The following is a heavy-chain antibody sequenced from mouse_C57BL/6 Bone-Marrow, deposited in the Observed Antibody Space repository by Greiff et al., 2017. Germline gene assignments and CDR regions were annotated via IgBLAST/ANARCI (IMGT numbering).Heavy chain of an antibody. Sequence: VQLKQSGAELVRPGASVKLSCTASGFNIKDDYMHWVKQRPEQGLEWIGWIDPENGDTEYASKFQGKATITADTSSNTAYLQLSSLTSEDTAVYYCTLNWDGYYFDYWGQGTTLTVSS. D-gene: IGHD4-1*01. J-gene: IGHJ2*01. CDR1: GFNIKDDY. CDR3: TLNWDGYYFDY. V-gene: IGHV14-4*01. CDR2: IDPENGDT.